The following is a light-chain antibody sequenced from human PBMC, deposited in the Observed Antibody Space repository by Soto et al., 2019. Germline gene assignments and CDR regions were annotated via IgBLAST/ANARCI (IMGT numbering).Light chain of an antibody. V-gene: IGKV3-20*01. J-gene: IGKJ5*01. CDR1: QSLISSN. CDR3: QQYHNSPIT. CDR2: GVS. Sequence: VLTHAPDTLSVSPCERATLSCSASQSLISSNFAWYQHKPGQAPRLLIYGVSNRATAIPDRFSGSGSGTDFTLTINRLEPEDFAVYYCQQYHNSPITSGQGTRLEIK.